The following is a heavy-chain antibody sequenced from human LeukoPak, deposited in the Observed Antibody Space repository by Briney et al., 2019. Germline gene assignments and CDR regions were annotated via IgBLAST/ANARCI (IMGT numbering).Heavy chain of an antibody. V-gene: IGHV4-34*01. D-gene: IGHD3-10*01. Sequence: SETLSLTCAVYGGSFSGYYWSWIRQPPGKGLEWIGGINHSGSTNYNPSLKSRVTISVDTSKNQFSLKLSSVTAADTAVYYCARPAFHYGSGSYRHPDAFDIWGQGTMVTVSS. CDR2: INHSGST. CDR3: ARPAFHYGSGSYRHPDAFDI. J-gene: IGHJ3*02. CDR1: GGSFSGYY.